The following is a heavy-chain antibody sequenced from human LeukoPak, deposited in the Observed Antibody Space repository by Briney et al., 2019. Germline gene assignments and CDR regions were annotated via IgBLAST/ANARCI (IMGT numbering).Heavy chain of an antibody. V-gene: IGHV1-2*06. D-gene: IGHD1-20*01. CDR1: GYTFTDYY. CDR3: ARDSGITGTTGAIDY. J-gene: IGHJ4*02. Sequence: ASVKVSCTAPGYTFTDYYMHWVRQAPGQGLEWMGRINANSGGTNYAQQFQGRVTMTRDTSITTAYMELSRLRSDDTAVYYCARDSGITGTTGAIDYWGQGTLVTVSS. CDR2: INANSGGT.